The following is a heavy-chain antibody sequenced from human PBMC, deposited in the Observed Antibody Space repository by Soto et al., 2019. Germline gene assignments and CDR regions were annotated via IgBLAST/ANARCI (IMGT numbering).Heavy chain of an antibody. D-gene: IGHD4-17*01. CDR3: ARQRTTVVTQAYFDH. V-gene: IGHV4-38-2*01. CDR2: IYYSGRS. J-gene: IGHJ4*02. CDR1: GYSISSSYY. Sequence: SETLSLTCAVSGYSISSSYYWGWIRQPPGKGLEWIGGIYYSGRSYYNPSLKSRVTMSVDTSKNQFSLTLNSVTAADAAVYYCARQRTTVVTQAYFDHWGQGTLVTVSS.